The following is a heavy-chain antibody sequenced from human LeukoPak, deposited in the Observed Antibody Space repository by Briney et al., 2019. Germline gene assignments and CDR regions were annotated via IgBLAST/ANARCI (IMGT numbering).Heavy chain of an antibody. CDR2: ISSSGSTI. D-gene: IGHD3-16*01. V-gene: IGHV3-48*03. CDR3: AREAKVMFRWADV. J-gene: IGHJ4*02. CDR1: GFTFSSYE. Sequence: GGSLRLSCAASGFTFSSYEMNWVRQAPGKGLEWVSYISSSGSTIYYADSVKGRFTISRDNAKNSLYLQMNSLRAEDTAVYYCAREAKVMFRWADVWGQGTLVTVSS.